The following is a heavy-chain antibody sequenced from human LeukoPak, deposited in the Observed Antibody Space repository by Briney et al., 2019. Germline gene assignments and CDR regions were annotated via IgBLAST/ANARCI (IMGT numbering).Heavy chain of an antibody. V-gene: IGHV4-39*07. CDR1: GGSISSSSYY. Sequence: SEALSLTCTVSGGSISSSSYYWGWIRQPPGKGLEWIGSIYYSGSTYYNPSLKSRVTISVDTSKNQFSLKLSSVTAADTAVYYCATRPATIVLDYYYYYMDVSGKGTTVTVSS. D-gene: IGHD4-11*01. CDR2: IYYSGST. CDR3: ATRPATIVLDYYYYYMDV. J-gene: IGHJ6*03.